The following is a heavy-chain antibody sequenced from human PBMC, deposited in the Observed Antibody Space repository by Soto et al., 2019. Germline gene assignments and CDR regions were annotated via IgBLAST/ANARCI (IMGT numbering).Heavy chain of an antibody. D-gene: IGHD5-18*01. CDR3: AKDRDTAMVTTDY. J-gene: IGHJ4*02. CDR2: ISYDGSNK. CDR1: GFTLSSYG. V-gene: IGHV3-30*18. Sequence: QVQLVESGGGVVQPGRSLRLSCAASGFTLSSYGMHWVRQAPGKGLEWVAVISYDGSNKYYADSVKGRFTISRDNSKNTLYLQMNSLRAEDTAVYYCAKDRDTAMVTTDYWGPGTLVTVSS.